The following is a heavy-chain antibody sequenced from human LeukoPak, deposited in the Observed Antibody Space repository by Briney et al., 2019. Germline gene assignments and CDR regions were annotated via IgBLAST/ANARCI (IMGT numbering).Heavy chain of an antibody. CDR2: IYHSGST. CDR3: ARSYCSSTSCYGPNNWFDP. D-gene: IGHD2-2*01. J-gene: IGHJ5*02. CDR1: GGSIGYYY. V-gene: IGHV4-59*04. Sequence: SETLSLTCTVSGGSIGYYYWSWIRQPPGEGREWIGYIYHSGSTYYNPSLKSRVTISVDRSKNQFSLKLSSVTAADTAVYYCARSYCSSTSCYGPNNWFDPWGQGTLVTVSS.